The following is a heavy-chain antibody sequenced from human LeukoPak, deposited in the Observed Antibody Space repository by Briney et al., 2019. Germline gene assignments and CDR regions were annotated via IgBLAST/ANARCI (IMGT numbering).Heavy chain of an antibody. D-gene: IGHD6-19*01. Sequence: SETLSLTCTVSGGSISSYYWSWIRQPPGKGLEWIGYISYSGSTDYNPSLKSRVTISVDTSENQFSLRLSSVTAADTAVYYCARHVSVAVTNFFDYWGQGTLVTVSS. CDR2: ISYSGST. V-gene: IGHV4-59*08. CDR3: ARHVSVAVTNFFDY. J-gene: IGHJ4*02. CDR1: GGSISSYY.